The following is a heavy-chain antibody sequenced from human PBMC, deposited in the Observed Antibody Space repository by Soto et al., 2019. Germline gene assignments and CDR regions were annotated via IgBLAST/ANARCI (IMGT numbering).Heavy chain of an antibody. D-gene: IGHD4-4*01. Sequence: ESGGGVVQPGRSLRLSCAASGFTFSSYGMHWVRQAPGKGLEWVAIISYDGSNKYYADSVKGRFTISRDNSKNTLYLQMNSLRAEDTAVYYCAKGYSNLDYCGQGTLVTVSS. CDR1: GFTFSSYG. CDR2: ISYDGSNK. V-gene: IGHV3-30*18. CDR3: AKGYSNLDY. J-gene: IGHJ4*02.